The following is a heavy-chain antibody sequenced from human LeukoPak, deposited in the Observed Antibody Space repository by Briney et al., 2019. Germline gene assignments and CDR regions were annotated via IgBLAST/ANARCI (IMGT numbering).Heavy chain of an antibody. V-gene: IGHV3-53*01. J-gene: IGHJ3*02. CDR3: ARVGGYYYDSSGRAFDI. CDR1: GVTLSSNY. Sequence: PGGSVTFFGAPCGVTLSSNYMSCVPPAPGKGVECGSDLYRGRHTYHADTVKGRFTTSRDSSKNKLYLQTNSLRAEDTAVYYCARVGGYYYDSSGRAFDIWGQGTRVSVFS. D-gene: IGHD3-22*01. CDR2: LYRGRHT.